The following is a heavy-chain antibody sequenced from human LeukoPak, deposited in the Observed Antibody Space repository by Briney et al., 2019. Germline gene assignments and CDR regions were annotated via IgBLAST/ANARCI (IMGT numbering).Heavy chain of an antibody. CDR3: AREAVAANVNDY. CDR1: GDIVSSNSAA. D-gene: IGHD6-19*01. Sequence: SQTLSLTCAISGDIVSSNSAAWNWIRQSTSRGLEWLGRTYYRSKWYNDYAVSVKSRITINPDTSKNQFSLQLNSVTPEDTAVYYCAREAVAANVNDYWGQGTLVTVSS. J-gene: IGHJ4*02. CDR2: TYYRSKWYN. V-gene: IGHV6-1*01.